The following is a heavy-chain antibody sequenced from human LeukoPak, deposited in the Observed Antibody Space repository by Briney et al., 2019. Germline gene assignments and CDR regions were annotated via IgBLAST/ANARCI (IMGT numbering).Heavy chain of an antibody. CDR3: ARGVEPLAANTLAY. CDR1: GVTVITND. J-gene: IGHJ4*02. Sequence: PGGSLRLSCAASGVTVITNDMTWVRQTPRKGLEWVSVLYSDGNTKYADSVQGRFTISRDNSKNTLYLEMNSLSPEDTAVYYCARGVEPLAANTLAYWGQGTLVTVSS. V-gene: IGHV3-53*01. CDR2: LYSDGNT. D-gene: IGHD1-14*01.